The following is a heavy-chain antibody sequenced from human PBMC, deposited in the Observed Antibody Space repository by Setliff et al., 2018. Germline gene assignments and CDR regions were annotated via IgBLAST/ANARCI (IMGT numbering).Heavy chain of an antibody. CDR1: GFTFSNAW. CDR3: ATRLGDF. V-gene: IGHV3-15*01. J-gene: IGHJ4*02. Sequence: ESLKISCAASGFTFSNAWMSWVRQAPGKGLEWVGRIKSKTDGGTTDYAAPVKGRFTISRDDSKNTLYLQMNSLKTEDTAVYFCATRLGDFWGQGTLVTVSS. CDR2: IKSKTDGGTT.